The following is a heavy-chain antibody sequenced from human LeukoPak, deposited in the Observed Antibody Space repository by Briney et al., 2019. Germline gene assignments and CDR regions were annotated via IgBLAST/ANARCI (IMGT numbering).Heavy chain of an antibody. CDR2: ISGGSTTI. Sequence: PGGSLRLSCAASGFAFSDYYMSWIRQAPGKGLEWLSYISGGSTTISSADSVKGRFTISRDNAKNSVYLQMNSLRADDTAIYFCARGGVGMVTTPSFVDWGQGTLVTAFS. CDR3: ARGGVGMVTTPSFVD. D-gene: IGHD5-18*01. J-gene: IGHJ4*01. CDR1: GFAFSDYY. V-gene: IGHV3-11*01.